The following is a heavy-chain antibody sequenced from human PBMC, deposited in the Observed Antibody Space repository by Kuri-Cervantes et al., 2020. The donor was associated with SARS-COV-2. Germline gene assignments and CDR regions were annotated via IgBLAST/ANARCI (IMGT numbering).Heavy chain of an antibody. V-gene: IGHV1-24*01. D-gene: IGHD1-26*01. Sequence: ASVKVSCKVSGYTLTELSMHWVRQAPGKGLEWMGGFDPEDGETIYAQKFQGRVTMTEDTSTDTAYMELSSLRSDDTAVYYCARAIVGAPYYYYYYMDVWGKGTTVTVSS. CDR1: GYTLTELS. J-gene: IGHJ6*03. CDR3: ARAIVGAPYYYYYYMDV. CDR2: FDPEDGET.